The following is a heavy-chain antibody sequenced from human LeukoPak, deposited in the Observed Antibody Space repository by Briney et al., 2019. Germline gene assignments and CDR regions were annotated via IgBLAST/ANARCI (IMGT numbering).Heavy chain of an antibody. CDR1: GYSISSGYY. Sequence: PSETLSLTCTVSGYSISSGYYWGWIRQPPGKGLAWIGSIYHGGSTYYNPSLKSRVTISVDTSKNQFSLKLSSVTAADTAVYYCAKDVLAIWFGEPFPAGYWGQGTLVTVSS. V-gene: IGHV4-38-2*02. J-gene: IGHJ4*02. CDR3: AKDVLAIWFGEPFPAGY. CDR2: IYHGGST. D-gene: IGHD3-10*01.